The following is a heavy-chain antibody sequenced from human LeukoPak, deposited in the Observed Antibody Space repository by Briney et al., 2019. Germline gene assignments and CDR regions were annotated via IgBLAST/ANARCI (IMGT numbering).Heavy chain of an antibody. CDR3: AKGSKAVLFTRDHYMDV. Sequence: GGSLRLSCAASGFTFSSYGMHWVRQAPGKGLEWVAFIRYDGSNKYYADSVKGRFTISRDNSKSTLYLQMNSLRAGDTAVYYCAKGSKAVLFTRDHYMDVWGKGTTVTFSS. D-gene: IGHD6-19*01. CDR1: GFTFSSYG. J-gene: IGHJ6*03. CDR2: IRYDGSNK. V-gene: IGHV3-30*02.